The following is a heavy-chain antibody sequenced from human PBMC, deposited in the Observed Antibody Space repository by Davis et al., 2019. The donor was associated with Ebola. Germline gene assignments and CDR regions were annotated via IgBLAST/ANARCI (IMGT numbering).Heavy chain of an antibody. Sequence: PGGSLRLSCTASGFTFGDYAMNWVRQAPGKGLEWVGFIRSKAYGGKTQYAASVKGRFTISRDDSNSIAYMQMNSLKTEDTAVYYCTRDLKQPRPSYYYGMDVWGQGTTVIVSS. CDR3: TRDLKQPRPSYYYGMDV. J-gene: IGHJ6*02. CDR1: GFTFGDYA. CDR2: IRSKAYGGKT. D-gene: IGHD6-6*01. V-gene: IGHV3-49*04.